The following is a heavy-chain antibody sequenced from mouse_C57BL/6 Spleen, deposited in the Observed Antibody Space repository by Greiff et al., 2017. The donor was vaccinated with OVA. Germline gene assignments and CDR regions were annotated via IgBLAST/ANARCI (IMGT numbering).Heavy chain of an antibody. J-gene: IGHJ1*03. D-gene: IGHD1-1*01. CDR1: GYTFTDYY. CDR2: INPYNGGT. Sequence: SGPVLVKPGASVKMSCKASGYTFTDYYMNWVKQSHGKSLEWIGVINPYNGGTSYNQKFKGKATLTVDKSSSTAYMELNSLTSEDSAVYYCARGDYYGSSFYWYFDVWGTGTTVTVSS. V-gene: IGHV1-19*01. CDR3: ARGDYYGSSFYWYFDV.